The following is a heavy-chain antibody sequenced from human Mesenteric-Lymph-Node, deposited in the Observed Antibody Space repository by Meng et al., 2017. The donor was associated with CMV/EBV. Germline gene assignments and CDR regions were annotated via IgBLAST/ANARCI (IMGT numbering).Heavy chain of an antibody. J-gene: IGHJ3*02. CDR2: INSDASST. V-gene: IGHV3-74*01. CDR3: ATAYYYDRSGYYPVFDI. D-gene: IGHD3-22*01. CDR1: GFTFSSYW. Sequence: GESLKISCAASGFTFSSYWMHWVRQAPGKGLVWVSGINSDASSTKYADFVKGRFAISRDNAKNTLHLQMNSLRPEDTAVYYCATAYYYDRSGYYPVFDIWGQGTMVTVSS.